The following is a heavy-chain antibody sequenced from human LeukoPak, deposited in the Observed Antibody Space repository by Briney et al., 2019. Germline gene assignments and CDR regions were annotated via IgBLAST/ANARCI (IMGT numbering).Heavy chain of an antibody. CDR1: GFTFSSYG. CDR2: ISYDGSNK. J-gene: IGHJ5*02. CDR3: TTDLQA. Sequence: GGSLRLSCAASGFTFSSYGIHWVRQAPGKGLGWVAVISYDGSNKYYADSVKGRFTISRDDSKNTLYLQMNSLKTEDTAVYYCTTDLQAWGQGTLVTVSS. V-gene: IGHV3-30*03.